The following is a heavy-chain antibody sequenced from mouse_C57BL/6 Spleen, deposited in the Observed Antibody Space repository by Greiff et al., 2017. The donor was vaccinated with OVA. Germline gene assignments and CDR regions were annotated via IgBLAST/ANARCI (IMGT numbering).Heavy chain of an antibody. D-gene: IGHD2-3*01. CDR3: ARNYDGYPCFDY. CDR2: IDPSDSYT. J-gene: IGHJ2*01. V-gene: IGHV1-69*01. Sequence: QVQLQQPGAELVMPGASVKLSCKASGYTFTSYWMHWVKQRPGQGLEWIGEIDPSDSYTNYNQKFKGKSTLTVDKSSSTAYMQLSSLTSEDSAVYYCARNYDGYPCFDYWGQGTTLTVSA. CDR1: GYTFTSYW.